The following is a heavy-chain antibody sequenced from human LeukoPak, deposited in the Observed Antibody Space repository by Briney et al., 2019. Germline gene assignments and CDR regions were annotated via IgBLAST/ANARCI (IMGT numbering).Heavy chain of an antibody. CDR1: GFTFSTYS. Sequence: GGSLRLSCAASGFTFSTYSMHWVRQAPGKGLEWVAVISYDGSNQYYADSVKGRFTISRDNSKNTLYLQMNSLRTEDTALYYCARAFSVETPDYWGQGTLVTISS. V-gene: IGHV3-30*03. J-gene: IGHJ4*02. CDR3: ARAFSVETPDY. CDR2: ISYDGSNQ.